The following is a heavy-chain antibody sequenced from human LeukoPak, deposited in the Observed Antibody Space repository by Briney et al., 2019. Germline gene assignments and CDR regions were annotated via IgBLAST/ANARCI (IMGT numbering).Heavy chain of an antibody. Sequence: GRSLRLSCAASGFTFSSYGMHWVRQAPGKGLEWVAVIWYDGSNKYYADSVKGRFTISRDNPKNTLYLQMNSLRAEDTAVYYCARDSHLEDIWGQGTMVTVSS. CDR3: ARDSHLEDI. CDR1: GFTFSSYG. CDR2: IWYDGSNK. V-gene: IGHV3-33*01. J-gene: IGHJ3*02.